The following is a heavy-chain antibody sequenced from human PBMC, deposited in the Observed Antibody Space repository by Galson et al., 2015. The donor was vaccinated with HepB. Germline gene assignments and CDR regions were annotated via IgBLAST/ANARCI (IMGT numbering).Heavy chain of an antibody. CDR3: ARLGDFSGYTSA. CDR1: GFKFGGSA. V-gene: IGHV3-73*01. D-gene: IGHD5-18*01. Sequence: SLRLSCAASGFKFGGSAIHWVRQGSGTGPEWVGRIRSKANNYATSYVPALEGRFTISRDDSKNMAYLHMRSLKADDTAVYYCARLGDFSGYTSAWGQGTQVTVSS. J-gene: IGHJ4*02. CDR2: IRSKANNYAT.